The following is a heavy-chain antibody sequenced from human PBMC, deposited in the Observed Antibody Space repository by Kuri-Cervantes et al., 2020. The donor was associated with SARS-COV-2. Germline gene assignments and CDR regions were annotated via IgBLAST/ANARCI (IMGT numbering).Heavy chain of an antibody. D-gene: IGHD4-17*01. Sequence: GSLRLSCTVSGGSISSYYWSWIRQPAGKGLEWIGRTHSTVGPRYNPSLKSRVTMSVDTSKNQFSLKLSSVTAADTAVYYCARGNLALGYGDFPFDYWGQGIVVTVSS. CDR3: ARGNLALGYGDFPFDY. CDR1: GGSISSYY. J-gene: IGHJ4*02. CDR2: THSTVGP. V-gene: IGHV4-4*07.